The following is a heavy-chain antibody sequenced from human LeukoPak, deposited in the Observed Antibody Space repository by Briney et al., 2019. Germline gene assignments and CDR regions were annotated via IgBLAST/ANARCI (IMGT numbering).Heavy chain of an antibody. V-gene: IGHV4-34*01. CDR3: ARGSDSSRATYFDY. CDR2: INHSGST. J-gene: IGHJ4*02. Sequence: SETLSLTCAVYGGSFSGYYWSWIRQPPGKGLEWIGEINHSGSTNYNPSLKSRVTISVDTSKNQFSLKLSSVTAADTAVYYCARGSDSSRATYFDYWGQGTLVTVSS. CDR1: GGSFSGYY. D-gene: IGHD3-22*01.